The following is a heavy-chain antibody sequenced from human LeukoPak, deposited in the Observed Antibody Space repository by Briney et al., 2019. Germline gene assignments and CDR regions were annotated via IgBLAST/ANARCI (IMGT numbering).Heavy chain of an antibody. V-gene: IGHV1-69*13. Sequence: ASVKVSCKASGGTFSSYAISWVRQAPGQGLEWMGGIIPIFGTANYAQKFQGRVTITADESTSTAYMELSSLRSEDTAVYYCARDRVHTRGYCSSTSCYPFYWFDPWGQGTLVTVSS. CDR3: ARDRVHTRGYCSSTSCYPFYWFDP. CDR1: GGTFSSYA. CDR2: IIPIFGTA. D-gene: IGHD2-2*01. J-gene: IGHJ5*02.